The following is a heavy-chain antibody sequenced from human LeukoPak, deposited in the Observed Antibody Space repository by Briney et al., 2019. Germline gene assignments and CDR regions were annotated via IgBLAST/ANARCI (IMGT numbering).Heavy chain of an antibody. Sequence: ASVKVSCKASGGTFTSYYMHWVRQAPGQGLEWMGIINPNGGSTSYAQKFQGRVTMTRDMSTSTVYMELSSLRSEDTAVYYCARGGRSGKNVGATQFDYWGQGTLVTVSS. J-gene: IGHJ4*02. CDR2: INPNGGST. CDR1: GGTFTSYY. V-gene: IGHV1-46*01. CDR3: ARGGRSGKNVGATQFDY. D-gene: IGHD1-26*01.